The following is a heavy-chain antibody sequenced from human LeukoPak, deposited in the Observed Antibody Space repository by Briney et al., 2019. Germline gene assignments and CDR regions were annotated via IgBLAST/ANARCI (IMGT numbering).Heavy chain of an antibody. CDR3: AKVQRMVWGSGYTYYFDY. D-gene: IGHD3-22*01. CDR2: ISYDGSNK. J-gene: IGHJ4*02. Sequence: GGSLRLSCAASGFTFSTYGMHWVRQAPGKGLEWVALISYDGSNKYYADSVKGQFTISRDNSKNTLYLQMNSLRAEDTAVYYCAKVQRMVWGSGYTYYFDYWGQGTLVTVSS. V-gene: IGHV3-30*18. CDR1: GFTFSTYG.